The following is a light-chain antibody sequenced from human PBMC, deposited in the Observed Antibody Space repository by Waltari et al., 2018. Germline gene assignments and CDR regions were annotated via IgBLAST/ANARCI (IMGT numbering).Light chain of an antibody. Sequence: QSALTQPRSVSGSPGQSVTISCTGTSSDVGGHNYFSWYQQHPGKGPKVMIYDVSERPSGVPDRFSGSKSGNTASLTISGLQAEDEADYYCCSYAGSYTLIFGGGTKVTVL. J-gene: IGLJ2*01. CDR3: CSYAGSYTLI. CDR2: DVS. CDR1: SSDVGGHNY. V-gene: IGLV2-11*01.